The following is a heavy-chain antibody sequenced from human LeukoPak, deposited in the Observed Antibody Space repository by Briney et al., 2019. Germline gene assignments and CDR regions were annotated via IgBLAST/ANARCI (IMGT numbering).Heavy chain of an antibody. D-gene: IGHD6-6*01. CDR3: ARTAARRFDY. Sequence: ASVKVSCKASGYTFTTYHIHWVRQAPGQGLEWMGIINPGDGSTSYAQKFQGRVTVTRDTSTSTVYMDLSSLRSDDTAVYYCARTAARRFDYWGQGTLVTVSS. CDR1: GYTFTTYH. J-gene: IGHJ4*02. CDR2: INPGDGST. V-gene: IGHV1-46*01.